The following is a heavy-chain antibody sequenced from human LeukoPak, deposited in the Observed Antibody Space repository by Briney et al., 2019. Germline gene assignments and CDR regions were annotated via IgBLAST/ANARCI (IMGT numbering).Heavy chain of an antibody. J-gene: IGHJ4*02. D-gene: IGHD2-15*01. V-gene: IGHV1-58*02. CDR3: AADPYCSGGNCFLDD. Sequence: SVKVSCKASGFTFTSSAMQWVRQARGQRLEWIGWIAVGSGNTNYPQKFQERVTITRDMSTSTAYMELSSLRSEDTAVYYCAADPYCSGGNCFLDDWGQGTLVTVSS. CDR1: GFTFTSSA. CDR2: IAVGSGNT.